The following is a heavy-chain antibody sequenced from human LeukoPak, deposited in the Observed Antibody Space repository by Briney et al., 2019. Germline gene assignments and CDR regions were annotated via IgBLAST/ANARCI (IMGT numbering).Heavy chain of an antibody. CDR1: GGSISSYY. CDR3: ARGQTPGYFDY. CDR2: IYYSGST. J-gene: IGHJ4*02. Sequence: SETLSLTCTVSGGSISSYYWSWIRRPPGKGLEWIWYIYYSGSTNYNPSLKSRVTISVDTSKNQFSLKLSSVTAADTAVYYCARGQTPGYFDYWGQGTLVTVPS. V-gene: IGHV4-59*12.